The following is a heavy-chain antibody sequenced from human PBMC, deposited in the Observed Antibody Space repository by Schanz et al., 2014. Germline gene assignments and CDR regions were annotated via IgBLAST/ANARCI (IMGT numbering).Heavy chain of an antibody. CDR2: IIPVLAIA. Sequence: QVHLVQSGAEVKKPGSSVKVSCKASGGTFSSYTISWIRQAPGQGLEWMGRIIPVLAIADYAQKFQGRVTITADKSTSTASMELSSLRSEDTAVYYCARLDSSSWYPRYWGQGTLVTVSS. CDR1: GGTFSSYT. D-gene: IGHD6-13*01. V-gene: IGHV1-69*02. CDR3: ARLDSSSWYPRY. J-gene: IGHJ4*02.